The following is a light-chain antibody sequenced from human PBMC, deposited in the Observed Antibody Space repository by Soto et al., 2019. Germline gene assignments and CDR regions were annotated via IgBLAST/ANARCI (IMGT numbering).Light chain of an antibody. J-gene: IGKJ3*01. CDR2: GAS. Sequence: EIVLTQSPGTLSLFPGERATLSCRASQTVNSNYLAWYQQRPGQPPRLLIYGASIRAAGLPDRFSGSGSGTDFTLTINRLEPEDFAVYHCHHFGRSPIFTFGPGTTVDIK. V-gene: IGKV3-20*01. CDR3: HHFGRSPIFT. CDR1: QTVNSNY.